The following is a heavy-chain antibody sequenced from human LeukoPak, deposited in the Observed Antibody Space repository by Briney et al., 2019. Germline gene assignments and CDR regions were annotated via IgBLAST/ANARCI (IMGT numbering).Heavy chain of an antibody. V-gene: IGHV1-69*05. J-gene: IGHJ4*02. CDR1: GGTFSSYA. Sequence: GASVKVSCKASGGTFSSYAISWVRQAPEQGLEWMGGIIPIFGTANYAQKFQGRVTMTRDMSTSTVYMELSSLRSEDTAVYYCAREVLYSSGWVFDYWGQGTLVTVSS. CDR3: AREVLYSSGWVFDY. CDR2: IIPIFGTA. D-gene: IGHD6-19*01.